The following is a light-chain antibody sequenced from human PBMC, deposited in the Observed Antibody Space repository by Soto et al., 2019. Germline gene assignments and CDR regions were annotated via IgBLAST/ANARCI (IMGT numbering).Light chain of an antibody. J-gene: IGLJ2*01. Sequence: QSVLTQPPSASGTPGQRLIVSCSGTYSNIGINDVHWYRQLSGSAPQILIYDTTERATGVPDRFSGSKSGTSASLAISGLQAEDEADYHCAAWDDSLNGPIFGGGTKVTVL. CDR1: YSNIGIND. CDR2: DTT. CDR3: AAWDDSLNGPI. V-gene: IGLV1-44*01.